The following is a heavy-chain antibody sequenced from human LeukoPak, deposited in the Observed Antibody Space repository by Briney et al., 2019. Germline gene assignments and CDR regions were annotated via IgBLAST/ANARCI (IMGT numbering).Heavy chain of an antibody. V-gene: IGHV3-30-3*01. J-gene: IGHJ4*02. D-gene: IGHD4-23*01. Sequence: GGSLRLSCAASGFTFSRYDMHWVRQAPGKGLEWVAVISNDGSKKDYADSVKGRFTISRDNSKTTLFVQMSSLRGEDTAMYFCVLGHYGGLFDNWGQGTLVTVSS. CDR1: GFTFSRYD. CDR2: ISNDGSKK. CDR3: VLGHYGGLFDN.